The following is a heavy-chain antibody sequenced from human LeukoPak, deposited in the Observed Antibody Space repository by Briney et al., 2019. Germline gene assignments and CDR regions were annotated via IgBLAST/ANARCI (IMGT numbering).Heavy chain of an antibody. V-gene: IGHV3-7*03. CDR2: INHNGNVN. J-gene: IGHJ6*02. D-gene: IGHD3-16*01. CDR3: ARGGGLDV. Sequence: GGSLRLSCAASGFTFSSYWMNWARQAPGKGLEWVASINHNGNVNYYVDSVKGRFTISGDNAKNSLYLQMSNLRAEDTAVYFCARGGGLDVWGQGATVTVSS. CDR1: GFTFSSYW.